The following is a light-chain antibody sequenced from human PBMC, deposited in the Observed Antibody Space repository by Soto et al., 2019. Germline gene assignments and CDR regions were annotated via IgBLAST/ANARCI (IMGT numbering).Light chain of an antibody. CDR2: KAS. CDR1: QTISSW. V-gene: IGKV1-5*03. J-gene: IGKJ1*01. CDR3: QQYNSYPL. Sequence: DIQMTQSPSTLSGSVGDRVTITCRASQTISSWLAWYQQKPGKAPKLLIYKASSLESGVPSRFSGSGSGTEFTLTISSLQPDDFATYYCQQYNSYPLFGQGTKVDIK.